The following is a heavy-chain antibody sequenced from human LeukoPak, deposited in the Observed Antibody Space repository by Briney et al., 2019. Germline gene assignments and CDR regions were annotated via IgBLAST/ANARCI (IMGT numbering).Heavy chain of an antibody. CDR1: GGSISSYY. Sequence: MTSETLSLTCTVSGGSISSYYWSWIRQPPGKGLEWIGYIYYSGSTNYNPSLKSRVTISVDTSKNQFSLKLSSVTAADTAVYYCARVASSWGDGYYFDYWGQGTLVTVSS. D-gene: IGHD6-13*01. J-gene: IGHJ4*02. CDR2: IYYSGST. CDR3: ARVASSWGDGYYFDY. V-gene: IGHV4-59*01.